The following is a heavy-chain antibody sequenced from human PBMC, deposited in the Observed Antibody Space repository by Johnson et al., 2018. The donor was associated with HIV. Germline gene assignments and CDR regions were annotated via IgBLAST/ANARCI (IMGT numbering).Heavy chain of an antibody. CDR1: GFTFDDYG. Sequence: VQLVESGGRVVRRGGSLRLSCAASGFTFDDYGMSWVRQGPGKGLEWVSGIDWNGGSTGYADSVKGRFTISRDNTKNSLHLQMKRLRGEVTALYYCARVFVLISMILVADAFNIWGQGTMVTVSS. V-gene: IGHV3-20*04. CDR2: IDWNGGST. D-gene: IGHD3-22*01. CDR3: ARVFVLISMILVADAFNI. J-gene: IGHJ3*02.